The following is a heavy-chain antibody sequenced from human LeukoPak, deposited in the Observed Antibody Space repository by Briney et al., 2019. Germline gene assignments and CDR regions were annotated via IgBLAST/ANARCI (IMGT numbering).Heavy chain of an antibody. CDR1: GYTLTELS. V-gene: IGHV1-24*01. J-gene: IGHJ5*02. CDR3: ATGRRRMYYYGSGSPPWFDP. CDR2: FDPEDGET. D-gene: IGHD3-10*01. Sequence: GASVKVSCKVSGYTLTELSMHWVRQAPGKGLEWMGGFDPEDGETIYAQKFQGRVTMTEDTSTDTAYMELSSLRSEDTAVYYCATGRRRMYYYGSGSPPWFDPWGQGTLVTVSS.